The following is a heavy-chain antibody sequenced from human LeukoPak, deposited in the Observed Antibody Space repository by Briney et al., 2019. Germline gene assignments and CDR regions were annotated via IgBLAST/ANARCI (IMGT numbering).Heavy chain of an antibody. CDR3: WRGNSYGLFHF. CDR1: GFTVSSNY. J-gene: IGHJ4*02. D-gene: IGHD4-23*01. V-gene: IGHV3-66*01. CDR2: IYSGGGT. Sequence: PGGSLRLSCAASGFTVSSNYMIWVRQAPEKGLEWVSVIYSGGGTKYADSVKGIFTISRDSSKNTLYLQMNSLRAEDTAVYYCWRGNSYGLFHFWGQGTLVTVSS.